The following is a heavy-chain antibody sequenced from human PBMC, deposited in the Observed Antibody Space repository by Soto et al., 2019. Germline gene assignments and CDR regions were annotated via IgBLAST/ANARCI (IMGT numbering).Heavy chain of an antibody. D-gene: IGHD2-15*01. J-gene: IGHJ5*02. CDR2: INAGNGNT. CDR3: ARDVYCSGGSCYNWFDP. CDR1: GYTFTSYA. Sequence: QVQLVQSGAEVKKPGASVKVSCKASGYTFTSYAMHWVRQAPGQRLEWMGWINAGNGNTKYSQKFQGRVTITRDTSESTAYMELSSLRSEDTAVYYCARDVYCSGGSCYNWFDPWGQGTLVTVSS. V-gene: IGHV1-3*01.